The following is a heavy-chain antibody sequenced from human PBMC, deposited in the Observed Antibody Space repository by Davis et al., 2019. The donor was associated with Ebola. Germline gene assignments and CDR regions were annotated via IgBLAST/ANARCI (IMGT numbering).Heavy chain of an antibody. V-gene: IGHV3-48*01. CDR3: AAMHWLAFDY. D-gene: IGHD6-19*01. Sequence: GESLKISCAASGFTFSTYRMNWVRQAPGKGLEWVSYIDGGSYTIYYTNSVKGRFTISRDNAKNSLYLQMDSLRAEDTAVYYCAAMHWLAFDYWGQGALVTVSS. J-gene: IGHJ4*02. CDR1: GFTFSTYR. CDR2: IDGGSYTI.